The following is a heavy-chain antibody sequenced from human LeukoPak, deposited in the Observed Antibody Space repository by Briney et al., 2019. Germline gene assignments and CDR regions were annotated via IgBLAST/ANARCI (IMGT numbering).Heavy chain of an antibody. CDR1: GYSISSGNY. D-gene: IGHD3-10*01. CDR3: ANWGRPSRIYYSWFDP. Sequence: PSETLSLTCAVSGYSISSGNYWGGFRQPPGKGLEWIGSTFHSGTTYYNPSLKSRLTISIDTSKNHFSLNSMSVTAADTAESSVANWGRPSRIYYSWFDPWGQGTLVTVSS. CDR2: TFHSGTT. V-gene: IGHV4-38-2*01. J-gene: IGHJ5*02.